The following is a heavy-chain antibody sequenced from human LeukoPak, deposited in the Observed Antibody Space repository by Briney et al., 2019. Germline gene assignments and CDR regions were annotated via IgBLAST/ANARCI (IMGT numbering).Heavy chain of an antibody. Sequence: ASVKVSCKASGYTFINYGITWVRQAPGQGLEWMGWVNAYSGDTNYGQNFQGRVTVTTDTSTSTGYMEVKSLRSDDTAVYYCARVTLHDYGSGRYAFDIWGQGTMVTVSS. CDR1: GYTFINYG. V-gene: IGHV1-18*01. CDR3: ARVTLHDYGSGRYAFDI. D-gene: IGHD3-10*01. J-gene: IGHJ3*02. CDR2: VNAYSGDT.